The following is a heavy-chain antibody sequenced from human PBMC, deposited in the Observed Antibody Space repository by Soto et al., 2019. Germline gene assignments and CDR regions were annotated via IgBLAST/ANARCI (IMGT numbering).Heavy chain of an antibody. CDR1: GDSVSSNIAA. D-gene: IGHD6-19*01. CDR2: TYYCSNWRH. J-gene: IGHJ4*02. Sequence: PSQTLSLTCAISGDSVSSNIAAWDWTRSSPSRGLECLGRTYYCSNWRHDYAVSVKSRITVNPDTSKNRFSPQLNSVYSDDTAVYYCASCVAGRGFDLWGQGTLVTVSS. V-gene: IGHV6-1*01. CDR3: ASCVAGRGFDL.